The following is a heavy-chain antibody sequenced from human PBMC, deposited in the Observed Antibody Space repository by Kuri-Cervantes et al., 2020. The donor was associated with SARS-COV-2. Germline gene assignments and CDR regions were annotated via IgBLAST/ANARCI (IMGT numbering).Heavy chain of an antibody. J-gene: IGHJ4*02. V-gene: IGHV4-61*01. CDR1: GGSVSSGNDY. CDR2: VYYSGDT. D-gene: IGHD3-10*01. Sequence: SETLSLSCTVSGGSVSSGNDYWSWIRQPPGKGLEWIGFVYYSGDTNYNPSLKSRVTISVDTSKNQFSLKLRSVTAADTAVYFCARESYGSLDLWGQGALVTVSS. CDR3: ARESYGSLDL.